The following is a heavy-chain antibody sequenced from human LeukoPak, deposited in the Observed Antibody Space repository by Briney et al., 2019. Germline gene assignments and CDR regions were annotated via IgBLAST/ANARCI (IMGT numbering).Heavy chain of an antibody. CDR2: IGGSGEKT. D-gene: IGHD6-19*01. CDR1: GFTVSSNY. V-gene: IGHV3-23*01. J-gene: IGHJ4*02. Sequence: GGSLRLSCAASGFTVSSNYMSWVRQAPGKGLEWVSGIGGSGEKTYYADSMKGRFTISRDNSKNTLHLQMNSLRAEDTALYYCAREGSGGWPFDYWGRGTLVTVSS. CDR3: AREGSGGWPFDY.